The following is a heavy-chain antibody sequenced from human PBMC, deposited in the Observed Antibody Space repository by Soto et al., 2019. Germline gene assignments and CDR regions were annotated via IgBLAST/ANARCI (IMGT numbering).Heavy chain of an antibody. V-gene: IGHV4-61*08. J-gene: IGHJ6*03. D-gene: IGHD3-10*01. CDR1: GGSISSGGYY. CDR3: GRGARVTMVRGAPSYCGWEV. Sequence: SETLSLTCTVSGGSISSGGYYWSWIRQHPGKGLEWIGYIYYSGSTNYNPSLKSRVTISVDTSKNQFSLKLSSVTAADTAVYYCGRGARVTMVRGAPSYCGWEVWGKGTRVTVT. CDR2: IYYSGST.